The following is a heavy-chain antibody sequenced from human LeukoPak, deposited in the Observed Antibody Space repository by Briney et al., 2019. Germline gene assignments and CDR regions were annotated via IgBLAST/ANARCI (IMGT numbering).Heavy chain of an antibody. CDR3: ARGRPQPDSSGYLFDY. CDR2: IYYSGST. V-gene: IGHV4-61*08. CDR1: GDSISSGDYY. J-gene: IGHJ4*02. D-gene: IGHD3-22*01. Sequence: SQTLSLTCTVSGDSISSGDYYWSWIRQPPGKGLEWIGYIYYSGSTNYNPSLKSRVTISVDTSKNQFSLKLSSVTAADTAVYYCARGRPQPDSSGYLFDYWGQGTLVTVSS.